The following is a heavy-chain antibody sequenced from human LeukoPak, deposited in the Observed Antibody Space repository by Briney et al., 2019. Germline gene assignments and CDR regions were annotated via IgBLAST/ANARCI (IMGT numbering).Heavy chain of an antibody. CDR3: ARGGNIVATMVDY. CDR2: IYTSGST. V-gene: IGHV4-61*02. Sequence: SQTLSLTCTASGGSISSGSYYWSWIRQPAGKGLEWIGRIYTSGSTNYNPSLKSRVTISVDTSKNQFSLKLSSVTAADTAVYYCARGGNIVATMVDYWGQGTLVTVSS. CDR1: GGSISSGSYY. J-gene: IGHJ4*02. D-gene: IGHD5-12*01.